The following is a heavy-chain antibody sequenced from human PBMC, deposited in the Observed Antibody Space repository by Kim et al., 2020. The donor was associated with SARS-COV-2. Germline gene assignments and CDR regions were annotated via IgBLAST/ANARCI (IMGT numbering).Heavy chain of an antibody. CDR2: NPGGGGRT. V-gene: IGHV3-23*01. Sequence: GGSLRLSCGSSGFTVNNFAMSWVRQAPGKGLEWVSTNPGGGGRTFYADAVSGRFTISRDNSKDTVFLQMNSVRAKDTAVYNYAKEQPRSTGWYVVEDWGQGTMVTVSS. D-gene: IGHD6-19*01. J-gene: IGHJ4*02. CDR3: AKEQPRSTGWYVVED. CDR1: GFTVNNFA.